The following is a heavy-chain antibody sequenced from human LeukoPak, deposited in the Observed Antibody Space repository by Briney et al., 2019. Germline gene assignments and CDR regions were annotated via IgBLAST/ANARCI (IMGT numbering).Heavy chain of an antibody. CDR3: AKGIYSRGCSYFDY. D-gene: IGHD6-19*01. V-gene: IGHV3-23*01. J-gene: IGHJ4*01. CDR2: LSGSGITT. Sequence: GGSLRLSCAASGFTFSNSAMSWVRQAPGKGLEWVSTLSGSGITTYYADSVKGRFTISRDNSKHTLYLQMNSLRAEDTAVYDCAKGIYSRGCSYFDYWGHGTLVTVSS. CDR1: GFTFSNSA.